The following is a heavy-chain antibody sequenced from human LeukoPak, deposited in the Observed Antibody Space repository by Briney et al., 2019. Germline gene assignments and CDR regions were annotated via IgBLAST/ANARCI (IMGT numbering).Heavy chain of an antibody. CDR2: IIPIFGTA. D-gene: IGHD3-3*01. V-gene: IGHV1-69*05. CDR1: GGTFSSYA. CDR3: ASHADYDFWSGYYSYNWFDP. Sequence: GASVKVSCKASGGTFSSYAISWVRQAPGQGLEWMGRIIPIFGTANYAQKFQGRVTITTDEPTSTAYMELSSLRSEDTAVYYCASHADYDFWSGYYSYNWFDPWGQGTLVTVSS. J-gene: IGHJ5*02.